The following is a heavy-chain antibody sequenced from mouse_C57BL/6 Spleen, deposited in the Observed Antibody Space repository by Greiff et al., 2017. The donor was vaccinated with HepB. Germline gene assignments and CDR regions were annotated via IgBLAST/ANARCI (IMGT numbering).Heavy chain of an antibody. CDR3: ARGYSNLYYYAMDY. D-gene: IGHD2-5*01. CDR1: GYSFTDYN. Sequence: EVKLVESGPELVKPGASVKISCKASGYSFTDYNMNWVKQSNGKSLEWIGVINPNYGTTSYNQKFKGKATLTVDQSSSTAYMQLNSLTSEDSAVYYCARGYSNLYYYAMDYWGQGTSVTVSS. V-gene: IGHV1-39*01. CDR2: INPNYGTT. J-gene: IGHJ4*01.